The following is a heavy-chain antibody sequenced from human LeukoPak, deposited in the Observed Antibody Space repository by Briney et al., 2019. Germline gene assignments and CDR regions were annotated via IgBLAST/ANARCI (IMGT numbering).Heavy chain of an antibody. CDR1: GGSISSSSYY. CDR2: IYYSGST. V-gene: IGHV4-39*01. Sequence: SETLSLACTVSGGSISSSSYYWGWIRQPPGKGLEWIGSIYYSGSTYYDPSLKSRVTISVDTSKNQFSLKLSSVTAADTAVYYCARGGNNWNRSYYYYYMDVWGKGTTVTVSS. CDR3: ARGGNNWNRSYYYYYMDV. D-gene: IGHD1-20*01. J-gene: IGHJ6*03.